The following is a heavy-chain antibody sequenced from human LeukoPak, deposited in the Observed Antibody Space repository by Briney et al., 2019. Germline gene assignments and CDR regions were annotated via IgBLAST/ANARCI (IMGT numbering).Heavy chain of an antibody. Sequence: SETLSLPCTVSGGSINSYYWSWIRQPPGKGLEWIGEINHSGSTNYNPSLKSRVTISVGTSKNQFSLKLSSVTAADTAVYYCARPRYDFWSGYYNGAFDIWGQGTMVTVSS. CDR2: INHSGST. CDR3: ARPRYDFWSGYYNGAFDI. D-gene: IGHD3-3*01. J-gene: IGHJ3*02. V-gene: IGHV4-34*01. CDR1: GGSINSYY.